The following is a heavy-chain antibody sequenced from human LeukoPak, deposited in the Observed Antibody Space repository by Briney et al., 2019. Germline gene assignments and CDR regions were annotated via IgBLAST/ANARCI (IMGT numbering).Heavy chain of an antibody. CDR1: GYTFTSYG. CDR3: ARRAALDYYFDF. Sequence: ASVKVSCRASGYTFTSYGISWVRQAPGQGLEWMGGIIPIFGTANHAQKFQGRVTITADESTNTAHMELSSLRFEDTAVYYCARRAALDYYFDFWGQGTLVTVSS. J-gene: IGHJ4*02. V-gene: IGHV1-69*13. CDR2: IIPIFGTA. D-gene: IGHD3-9*01.